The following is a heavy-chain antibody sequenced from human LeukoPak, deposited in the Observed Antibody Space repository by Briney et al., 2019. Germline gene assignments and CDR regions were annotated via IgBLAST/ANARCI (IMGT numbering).Heavy chain of an antibody. CDR3: ARGVGYTLVS. CDR2: ISTSSNRI. CDR1: GFTFSSYG. V-gene: IGHV3-48*04. Sequence: PGGSLRLSCAASGFTFSSYGMNWVRQAPGKGLEWVSYISTSSNRIDYADSVRGRFIISRDNSKNTLYLQMSGLRREDTAMYYCARGVGYTLVSWGQGTLVTASS. D-gene: IGHD5-24*01. J-gene: IGHJ5*02.